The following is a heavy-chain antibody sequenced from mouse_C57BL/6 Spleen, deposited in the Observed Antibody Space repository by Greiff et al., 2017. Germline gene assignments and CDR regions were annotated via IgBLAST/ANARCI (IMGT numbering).Heavy chain of an antibody. D-gene: IGHD1-1*01. CDR3: ARRDYYGSGCGAMDY. CDR1: GYAFSSSW. CDR2: IYPGDGDT. Sequence: QVQLQQSGPELVKPGASVKISCTASGYAFSSSWMNWVKQRPGQGLEWIGRIYPGDGDTNYNGKFKGKATLTADNSSSTAYMQLSSLTSEDSAVYFCARRDYYGSGCGAMDYWGQGTSVTVSS. J-gene: IGHJ4*01. V-gene: IGHV1-82*01.